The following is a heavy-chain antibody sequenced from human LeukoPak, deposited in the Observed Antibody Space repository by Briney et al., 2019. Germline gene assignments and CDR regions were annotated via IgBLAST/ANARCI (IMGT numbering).Heavy chain of an antibody. Sequence: ASVKVSCKASVYTFTFYYMHWVRQAPGQGLEWMGWINPNSGGTNYAKKFQDRGAMTRDTSIRTAYMELSRLRSDDTAVYYCARGREYWYYDFWSGYYSFDYWGQGTLVTVSS. CDR1: VYTFTFYY. CDR3: ARGREYWYYDFWSGYYSFDY. D-gene: IGHD3-3*01. V-gene: IGHV1-2*02. CDR2: INPNSGGT. J-gene: IGHJ4*02.